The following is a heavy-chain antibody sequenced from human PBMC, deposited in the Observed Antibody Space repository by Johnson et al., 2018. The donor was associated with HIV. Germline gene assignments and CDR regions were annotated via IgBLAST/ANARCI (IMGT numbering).Heavy chain of an antibody. J-gene: IGHJ3*02. Sequence: EVQLVESGGGLVKPGGSLRLSCAASGFTFSSYDMHWVRQATGKGLEWVSAIGTAGDTYYPGSVKGRFTISRENSKNTVYLQLNSLRVEDTAVYYCAKGISGYSDAFDIWGQGTMVTVSS. CDR1: GFTFSSYD. D-gene: IGHD3-10*01. V-gene: IGHV3-13*01. CDR3: AKGISGYSDAFDI. CDR2: IGTAGDT.